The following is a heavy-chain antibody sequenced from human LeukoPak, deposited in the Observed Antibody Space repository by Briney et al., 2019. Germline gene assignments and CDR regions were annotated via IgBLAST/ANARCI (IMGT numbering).Heavy chain of an antibody. D-gene: IGHD3-10*01. Sequence: GGSLRLSCAASGFTVSDNYMNWVRLAPGKGLEWVSVIYSDGSTYYAGSVKGGFTISRDNSKNTLNLQMNSLRAEDTAVYYCAKDHELWFGELTDWGQGTLVTVSS. CDR1: GFTVSDNY. CDR3: AKDHELWFGELTD. J-gene: IGHJ4*02. V-gene: IGHV3-66*01. CDR2: IYSDGST.